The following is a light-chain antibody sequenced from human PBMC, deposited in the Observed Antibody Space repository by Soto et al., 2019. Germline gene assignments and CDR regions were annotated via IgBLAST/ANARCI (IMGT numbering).Light chain of an antibody. J-gene: IGLJ1*01. CDR3: ATWDDSRKGV. Sequence: QSVLTQPPSASGTPGQRITISCSGSSSNIESHTVNWYQQVPGTAPKLLINTNNQRPSGVPDRFSGSKSGASASLAISGLQSEDVATYYCATWDDSRKGVFGTGTKVTVL. V-gene: IGLV1-44*01. CDR2: TNN. CDR1: SSNIESHT.